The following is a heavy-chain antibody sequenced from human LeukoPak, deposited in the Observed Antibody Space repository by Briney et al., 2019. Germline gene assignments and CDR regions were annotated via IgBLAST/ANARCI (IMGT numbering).Heavy chain of an antibody. CDR2: ISYDGSNK. J-gene: IGHJ4*02. V-gene: IGHV3-30*04. D-gene: IGHD3-22*01. CDR1: GFTFSSYA. Sequence: PGRSLRLSCAASGFTFSSYAMHWVRQAPGKGLEWVAVISYDGSNKYYADSVKGRFTISRDNSKNTLYLQMNSLRAEDTAVYYCAKEIMGNYYDSSGYYPGFDYWGQGTLVTVSS. CDR3: AKEIMGNYYDSSGYYPGFDY.